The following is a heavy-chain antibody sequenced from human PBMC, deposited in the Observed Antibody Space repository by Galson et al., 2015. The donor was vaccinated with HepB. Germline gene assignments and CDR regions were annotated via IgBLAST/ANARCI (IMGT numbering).Heavy chain of an antibody. D-gene: IGHD3-22*01. CDR1: GYTFTSYY. Sequence: SVKVSCKASGYTFTSYYMHWVRQAPGQGLEWMGIINPSGGSTSYAQKFQGRVTMTRDTSTSTVYMELSSLRSEDTAVYYCARDSPAFRGFAAWRAFDIWGQGTMVTVSS. J-gene: IGHJ3*02. CDR2: INPSGGST. CDR3: ARDSPAFRGFAAWRAFDI. V-gene: IGHV1-46*01.